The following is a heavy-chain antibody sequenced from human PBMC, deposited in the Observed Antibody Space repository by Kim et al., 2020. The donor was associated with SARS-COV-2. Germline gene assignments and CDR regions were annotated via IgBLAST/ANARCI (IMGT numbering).Heavy chain of an antibody. Sequence: GESLKISCKGSGYSFTSYWIGWVRQMPGKGLEWMGIIYPGDSDTRYSPSFQGQVTISADKSISTAYLQWSSLKASDTAMYYCARLSCSGGSCRRRGDAFDIWGQGTMVTVSS. CDR2: IYPGDSDT. J-gene: IGHJ3*02. CDR1: GYSFTSYW. D-gene: IGHD2-15*01. V-gene: IGHV5-51*01. CDR3: ARLSCSGGSCRRRGDAFDI.